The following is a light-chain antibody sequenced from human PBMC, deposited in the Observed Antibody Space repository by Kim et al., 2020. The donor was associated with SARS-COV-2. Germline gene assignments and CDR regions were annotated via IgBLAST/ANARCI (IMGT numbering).Light chain of an antibody. CDR3: QQRGTWPPALT. V-gene: IGKV3-11*01. CDR1: HNVDIN. Sequence: PGESATLSGRASHNVDINLAWYQQTPGQPPRLLIYDAAIRAAGIPDRFSGSGSGTDFTLTIGSLAPEDFAVYYCQQRGTWPPALTFGGGTKLEI. CDR2: DAA. J-gene: IGKJ4*01.